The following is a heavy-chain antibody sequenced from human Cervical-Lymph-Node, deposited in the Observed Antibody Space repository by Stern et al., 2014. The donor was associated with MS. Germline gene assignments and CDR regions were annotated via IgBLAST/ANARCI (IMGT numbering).Heavy chain of an antibody. CDR1: GFNFNRYG. Sequence: VQLVESGGGVVQPGRSLRLSCAGSGFNFNRYGMHWVRQAPGKGLEWVAFVSYDGIVQYYADSVKGRFIISRDNSKNTLSLQMNSLRREDTAVYYCAKPVVTAISFYSWGQGTLVTVSS. CDR2: VSYDGIVQ. D-gene: IGHD2-21*02. J-gene: IGHJ4*02. V-gene: IGHV3-30*18. CDR3: AKPVVTAISFYS.